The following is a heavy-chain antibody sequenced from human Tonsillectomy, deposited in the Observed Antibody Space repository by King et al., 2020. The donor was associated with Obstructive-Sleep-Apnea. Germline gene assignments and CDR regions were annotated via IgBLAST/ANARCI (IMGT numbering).Heavy chain of an antibody. D-gene: IGHD5-12*01. CDR1: GGTFSSYA. J-gene: IGHJ3*02. CDR2: IIPILGIA. CDR3: ARGGHIVATIGGDAFDI. V-gene: IGHV1-69*10. Sequence: QLVQSGAEVKKPGSSVKVSCKASGGTFSSYAISWVRQAPGQGLEWMGGIIPILGIANYAQKFQGRVTSTAYKSTSTAYMELSSLRSEDTAVYYCARGGHIVATIGGDAFDIWGQGTMVTVSS.